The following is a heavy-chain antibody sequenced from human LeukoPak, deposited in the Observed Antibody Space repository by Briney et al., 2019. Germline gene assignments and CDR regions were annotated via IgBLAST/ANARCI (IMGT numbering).Heavy chain of an antibody. Sequence: PGGSLRLSCAASGFTFSSYGMSWVRQAPGKGLEWVSAISGSGGSTYYADSVKGRFTISRDSSKNTLYLQMNSLRAEDTAVYYCAKDGGSGVVAAMFYYMDVWGKGTTVTISS. CDR3: AKDGGSGVVAAMFYYMDV. CDR1: GFTFSSYG. V-gene: IGHV3-23*01. D-gene: IGHD2-15*01. J-gene: IGHJ6*03. CDR2: ISGSGGST.